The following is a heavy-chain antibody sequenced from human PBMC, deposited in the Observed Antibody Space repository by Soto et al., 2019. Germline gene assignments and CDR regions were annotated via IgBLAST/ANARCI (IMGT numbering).Heavy chain of an antibody. Sequence: GGSLRLSCAASGFTFSDYYMSWIRQAPGKGLEWVSYISSSGSTIYYADSVKGRFTISRDNAKNSLYLQMNSLRAEDTAVYYCARVPRPGIAVAGPYYYYMDVWGKGTTVTVSS. CDR1: GFTFSDYY. V-gene: IGHV3-11*01. D-gene: IGHD6-19*01. J-gene: IGHJ6*03. CDR3: ARVPRPGIAVAGPYYYYMDV. CDR2: ISSSGSTI.